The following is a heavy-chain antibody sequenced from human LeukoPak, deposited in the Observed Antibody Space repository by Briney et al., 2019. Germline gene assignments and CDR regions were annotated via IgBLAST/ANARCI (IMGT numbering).Heavy chain of an antibody. Sequence: TGGSLRLSCAASGFTFSSYAMSWVRQAPGKGLEWVSAISGSGGSAYYADSVKGRFTISRDNSKNTLYLQMNSLRAEDTAVYYCAKDLVVGFTMIVVVHDAFDIWGQGTMVTVSS. D-gene: IGHD3-22*01. V-gene: IGHV3-23*01. CDR1: GFTFSSYA. CDR3: AKDLVVGFTMIVVVHDAFDI. J-gene: IGHJ3*02. CDR2: ISGSGGSA.